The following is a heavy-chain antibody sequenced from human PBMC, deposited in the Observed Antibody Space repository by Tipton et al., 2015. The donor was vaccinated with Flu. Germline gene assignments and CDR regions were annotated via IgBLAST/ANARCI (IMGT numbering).Heavy chain of an antibody. CDR2: IYYSGTT. V-gene: IGHV4-39*07. CDR3: ARKPQLAAFDD. CDR1: GGSISSYTYY. J-gene: IGHJ4*02. D-gene: IGHD6-25*01. Sequence: TLSLTCTVSGGSISSYTYYWGWFRQSPGTGLEWIGSIYYSGTTYYNPSLKSRVTMSIDTSKNQFSLKLKSVTAADTAVYYCARKPQLAAFDDWGQGALVTVSS.